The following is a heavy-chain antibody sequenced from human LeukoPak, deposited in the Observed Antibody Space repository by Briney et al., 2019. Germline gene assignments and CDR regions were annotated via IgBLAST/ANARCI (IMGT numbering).Heavy chain of an antibody. D-gene: IGHD6-19*01. CDR1: GGSISSYY. J-gene: IGHJ4*02. CDR2: IFYTGSS. V-gene: IGHV4-59*08. CDR3: ARQMAVAGDFDY. Sequence: SETLSLTCTVSGGSISSYYWSWIRQPPGKGLEWIASIFYTGSSSYNHSLKTRVTISVDASKNQLFLKLSSVTAADTAVYYCARQMAVAGDFDYWGQGTLVTVSS.